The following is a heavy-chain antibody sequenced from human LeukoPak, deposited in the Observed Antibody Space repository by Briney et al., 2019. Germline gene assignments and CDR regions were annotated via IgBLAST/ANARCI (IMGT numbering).Heavy chain of an antibody. CDR1: GFTFDDYG. D-gene: IGHD2-15*01. J-gene: IGHJ3*02. CDR2: INWNGGST. V-gene: IGHV3-20*04. CDR3: ARDRCSGGSCYSSSGAFDI. Sequence: GGSLRLSCAASGFTFDDYGMSWVRQAPGKGLEWVSGINWNGGSTGYADSVKGRFTISRDNAKNSLYLQMNSLRAEDTAVYYCARDRCSGGSCYSSSGAFDIWGQGTMVTVSS.